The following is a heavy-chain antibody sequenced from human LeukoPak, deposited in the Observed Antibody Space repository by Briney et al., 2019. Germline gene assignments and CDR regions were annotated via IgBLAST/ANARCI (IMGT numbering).Heavy chain of an antibody. Sequence: SETLSLTCTVSGGSMSSSSYYWGWIRQPPGKGPEWIGSIYYSGSTYYNPSLKSRVTISVDTSKNQFSLKLSPVTAADTAVYYCARRQGNWHYFDYWGQGTLVTVSS. J-gene: IGHJ4*02. CDR1: GGSMSSSSYY. D-gene: IGHD1-1*01. V-gene: IGHV4-39*01. CDR3: ARRQGNWHYFDY. CDR2: IYYSGST.